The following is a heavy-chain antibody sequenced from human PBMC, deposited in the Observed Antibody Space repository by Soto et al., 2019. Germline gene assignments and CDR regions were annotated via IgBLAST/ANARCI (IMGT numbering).Heavy chain of an antibody. CDR3: VRAPEQRPIDF. CDR2: IYYSGST. D-gene: IGHD6-19*01. Sequence: SEALSVTCTVSGGSISRSSYYWGWIRQPPGKGLEWIGSIYYSGSTYYNPSLKSRVTISVDTSKNQFSLKLSSVTAADTAVYYCVRAPEQRPIDFWGHGSLVTVSS. J-gene: IGHJ4*01. CDR1: GGSISRSSYY. V-gene: IGHV4-39*01.